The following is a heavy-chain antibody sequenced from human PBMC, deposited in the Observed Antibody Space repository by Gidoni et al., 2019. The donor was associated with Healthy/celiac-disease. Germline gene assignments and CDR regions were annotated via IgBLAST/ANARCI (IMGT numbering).Heavy chain of an antibody. V-gene: IGHV1-69*01. CDR2: IIPIFGTA. Sequence: QVQLVQSGAAVKKPGSSVKVSCKASGVTFSSYAISWVRQAPGQGLDWMGGIIPIFGTANYAQKFQGRVTITADESTSTAYMELSSLRSEDTAVYYCARGAVAGISFAEYFQHWGQGTLVTVSS. D-gene: IGHD6-19*01. J-gene: IGHJ1*01. CDR1: GVTFSSYA. CDR3: ARGAVAGISFAEYFQH.